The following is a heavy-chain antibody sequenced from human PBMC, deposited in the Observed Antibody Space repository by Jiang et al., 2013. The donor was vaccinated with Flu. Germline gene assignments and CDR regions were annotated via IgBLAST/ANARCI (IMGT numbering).Heavy chain of an antibody. CDR3: ARLPPSAEVPEGYFDL. J-gene: IGHJ2*01. CDR2: FITVSLLITVGGT. V-gene: IGHV4-59*08. Sequence: PGLVKPSRPCPSPALSLVAPSVVTTGAGSGSPQGRDCNGLGLFITVSLLITVGGTNYNPSLKSRVAISLDTSKNQFSLKLSSVTAADTAVFYCARLPPSAEVPEGYFDLWGRGTLVTVSS. CDR1: VAPSVVTT. D-gene: IGHD4/OR15-4a*01.